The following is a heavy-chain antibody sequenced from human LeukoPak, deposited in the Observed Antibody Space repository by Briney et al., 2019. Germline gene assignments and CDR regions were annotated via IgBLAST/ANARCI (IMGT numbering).Heavy chain of an antibody. CDR2: INPNSGGT. CDR1: GYTFTGYY. J-gene: IGHJ6*02. V-gene: IGHV1-2*04. Sequence: ASVKVSCKASGYTFTGYYMHWVRQAPGQGLEWMGWINPNSGGTNYAQKFQGWVTMTRDTSISTAYMELSSLRSEDTAVYYCAREYGDYAGDYYYGMDVWGQGTTVTVSS. CDR3: AREYGDYAGDYYYGMDV. D-gene: IGHD4-17*01.